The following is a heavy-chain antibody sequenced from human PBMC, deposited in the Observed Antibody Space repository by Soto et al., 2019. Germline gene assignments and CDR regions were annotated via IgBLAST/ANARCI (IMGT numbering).Heavy chain of an antibody. J-gene: IGHJ6*02. V-gene: IGHV1-8*01. CDR3: ARYRDYYHCMDV. D-gene: IGHD3-16*02. CDR1: GYTFTSYD. Sequence: GASVKVSCKASGYTFTSYDIHCVRQATGQGLEWMGWMNPNSGITEFAQKFQGRVTMTRTTSTTTAYMELSSLRADDTAVYYCARYRDYYHCMDVWGQGTTVTVSS. CDR2: MNPNSGIT.